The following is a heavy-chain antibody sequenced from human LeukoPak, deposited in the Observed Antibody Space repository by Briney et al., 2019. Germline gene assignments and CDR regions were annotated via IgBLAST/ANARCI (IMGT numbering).Heavy chain of an antibody. CDR3: ARGSGSFDP. CDR1: GITFSNLN. D-gene: IGHD5-12*01. V-gene: IGHV3-48*02. J-gene: IGHJ5*02. CDR2: ISTSGSST. Sequence: GGSLRLSCAASGITFSNLNMVWVRQAPGKGLEWISYISTSGSSTFYADSVKGRFTISKDSAEKSVYLQMNSLRDDDTAVYYCARGSGSFDPWGQGTLVTVSS.